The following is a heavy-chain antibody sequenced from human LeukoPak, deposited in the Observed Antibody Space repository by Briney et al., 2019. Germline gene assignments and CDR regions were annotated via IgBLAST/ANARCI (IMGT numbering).Heavy chain of an antibody. J-gene: IGHJ4*02. CDR1: GFTFSSYW. CDR3: ARDRGVVPAALEFDY. D-gene: IGHD2-2*01. CDR2: RKQDGSEK. V-gene: IGHV3-7*01. Sequence: GGSLRLSCAASGFTFSSYWMSRVRQAPGKGLEWVAKRKQDGSEKYYVDPVKGRFTISRDNAKNSLYLQMNSLRAEDTAVYYCARDRGVVPAALEFDYWGQGTLVTVSS.